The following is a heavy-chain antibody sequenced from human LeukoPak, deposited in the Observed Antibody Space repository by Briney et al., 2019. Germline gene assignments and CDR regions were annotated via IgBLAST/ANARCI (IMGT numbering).Heavy chain of an antibody. Sequence: SVKVSCKASGGTFSGYAISWVRQAPGQGLEWMGGIIPIFGTANYAQKFQGRVTITADESTSTAYMELSSLRSEDTAVYYCARASRYYGSGSFYGMDVWGQGTTATVSS. CDR3: ARASRYYGSGSFYGMDV. J-gene: IGHJ6*02. CDR1: GGTFSGYA. D-gene: IGHD3-10*01. CDR2: IIPIFGTA. V-gene: IGHV1-69*13.